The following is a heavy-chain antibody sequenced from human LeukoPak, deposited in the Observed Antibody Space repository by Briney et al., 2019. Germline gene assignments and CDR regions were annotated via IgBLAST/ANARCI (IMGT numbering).Heavy chain of an antibody. CDR3: ARDFVPVVAATERDAFDG. D-gene: IGHD2-15*01. V-gene: IGHV1-2*02. CDR2: ITTNSGGT. Sequence: ASVKVSCTSSGYTFTCYYMSWVRHAPGQGLEPKGWITTNSGGTNYAQKFLGRVTMTRDTSISTAYMELRRLRSDDTAVYYCARDFVPVVAATERDAFDGWGQGAMVTVSS. J-gene: IGHJ3*01. CDR1: GYTFTCYY.